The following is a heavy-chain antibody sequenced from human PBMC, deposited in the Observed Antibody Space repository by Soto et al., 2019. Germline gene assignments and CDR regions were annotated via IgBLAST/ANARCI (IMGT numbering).Heavy chain of an antibody. Sequence: ASETLSLTCTVSGGSVKISDYHWSWTRQSPAKGLEWIGYIHNSGTSFYNPPLRGRVTVTLDTSRSQFSLTLASVTAADTAVYYCVREERIAAPQLDYWGQGIPVTVSS. CDR3: VREERIAAPQLDY. CDR2: IHNSGTS. D-gene: IGHD6-6*01. V-gene: IGHV4-30-4*01. CDR1: GGSVKISDYH. J-gene: IGHJ4*02.